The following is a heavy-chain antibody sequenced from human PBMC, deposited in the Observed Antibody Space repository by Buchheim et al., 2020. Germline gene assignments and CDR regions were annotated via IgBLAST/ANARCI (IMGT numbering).Heavy chain of an antibody. D-gene: IGHD2-2*01. J-gene: IGHJ4*02. CDR3: AKDSPHCSSTSCSLGY. Sequence: EVQLVESGGGLVQPGVSLRLSCAASRFIFSSNWMHWVRQAPGKGLVWVSRINSDGSSVFYADSVKGRFTISRDNAKNTLYLQMNSLRAEDTAVYYCAKDSPHCSSTSCSLGYWGQGTL. V-gene: IGHV3-74*01. CDR2: INSDGSSV. CDR1: RFIFSSNW.